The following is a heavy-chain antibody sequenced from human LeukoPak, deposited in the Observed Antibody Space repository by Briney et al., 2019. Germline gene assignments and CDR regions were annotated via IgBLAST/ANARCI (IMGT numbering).Heavy chain of an antibody. D-gene: IGHD3-10*01. J-gene: IGHJ6*03. Sequence: SETLSLTCTVSGGSISSSSYYWGWIRQPPGKGLEWIGSIYYSGSTYYNPSLKSRVTMSVDTSKNQFSLKLSSVTAADTAVYYCARSKNGGIIVRGVIIYYYYMDVWGKGTTVTISS. V-gene: IGHV4-39*07. CDR1: GGSISSSSYY. CDR3: ARSKNGGIIVRGVIIYYYYMDV. CDR2: IYYSGST.